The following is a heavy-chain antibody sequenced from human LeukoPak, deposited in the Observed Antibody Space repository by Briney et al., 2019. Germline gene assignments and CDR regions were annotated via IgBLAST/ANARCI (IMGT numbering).Heavy chain of an antibody. CDR3: AGFDYYGSRRYFQH. CDR2: IIPIFGTA. V-gene: IGHV1-69*01. D-gene: IGHD3-10*01. CDR1: GGTFSSYA. J-gene: IGHJ1*01. Sequence: SVKVSCKASGGTFSSYAISWVRQAPGQGLEWMGGIIPIFGTANYAQKFQGRVTITADESTSTAYMELSSLRSEDTAVYYCAGFDYYGSRRYFQHWGQGTLVTVSS.